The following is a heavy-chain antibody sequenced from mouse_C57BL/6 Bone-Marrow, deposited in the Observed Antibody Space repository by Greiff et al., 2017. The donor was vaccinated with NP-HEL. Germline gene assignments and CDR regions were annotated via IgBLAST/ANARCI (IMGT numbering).Heavy chain of an antibody. CDR3: ARKKLGVYY. Sequence: VQLQQSGPELMKPGASVKISCKASGYTFTDYYMNWVKQSHGKSLEWIGDINPNNGGTSYNQKFKGKATLTVDKSSSTAYMELRSLTSEDSAVYYCARKKLGVYYWGQGTTLTVSS. CDR2: INPNNGGT. J-gene: IGHJ2*01. D-gene: IGHD4-1*01. V-gene: IGHV1-26*01. CDR1: GYTFTDYY.